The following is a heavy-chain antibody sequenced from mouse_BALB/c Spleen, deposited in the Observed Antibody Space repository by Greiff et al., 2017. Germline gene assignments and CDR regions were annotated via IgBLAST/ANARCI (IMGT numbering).Heavy chain of an antibody. J-gene: IGHJ4*01. CDR1: GYTFTDYA. V-gene: IGHV1S137*01. CDR2: ISTYYGDA. D-gene: IGHD2-3*01. Sequence: VQLQQSGAELVRPGVSVKISCKGSGYTFTDYAMHWVKQSHAKSLEWIGVISTYYGDASYNQKFKGKATMTVDKSSSTAYMELARLTSEDSAIYYCAREDWYDYAMDYWGQGTSVTVSS. CDR3: AREDWYDYAMDY.